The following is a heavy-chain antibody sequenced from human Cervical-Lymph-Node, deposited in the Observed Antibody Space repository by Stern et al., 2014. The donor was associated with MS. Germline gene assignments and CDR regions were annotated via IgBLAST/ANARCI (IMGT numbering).Heavy chain of an antibody. D-gene: IGHD2-2*01. CDR2: INTNTGNT. CDR3: ARVKPAVILDY. J-gene: IGHJ4*02. V-gene: IGHV7-4-1*02. Sequence: VQLVESGSELKKPGASVKVSCKASGYTFTRNAVNWVRQAPGQRLEWMGWINTNTGNTTYAQGFRGRFVFSLDTSVSTAYLQISSLKAEDTAIYYCARVKPAVILDYWGQGTLVTGSS. CDR1: GYTFTRNA.